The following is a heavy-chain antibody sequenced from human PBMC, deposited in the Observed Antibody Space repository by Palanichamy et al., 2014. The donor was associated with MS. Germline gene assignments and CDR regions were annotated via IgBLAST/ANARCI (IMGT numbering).Heavy chain of an antibody. D-gene: IGHD3-22*01. Sequence: QVQLQQWGAGLLKPSETLSLTRAVYGGSVQWLLLELDPPAPRKGLEWIGEINHSGRHQLQPSLKSRVTMSVDTSKNQFSLKLSSVTAADTAVYYCAIRSPRGYYHDQTPWGQGTLVTVSS. V-gene: IGHV4-34*01. CDR3: AIRSPRGYYHDQTP. CDR1: GGSVQWLL. CDR2: INHSGRH. J-gene: IGHJ5*02.